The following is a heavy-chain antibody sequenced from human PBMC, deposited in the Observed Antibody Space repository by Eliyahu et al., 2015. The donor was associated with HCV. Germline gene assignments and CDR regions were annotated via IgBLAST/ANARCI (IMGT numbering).Heavy chain of an antibody. V-gene: IGHV3-30*18. CDR3: AKDHLRSYYDYVWGSYRSSGGMDV. Sequence: QVQLVESGGGVVQPGRSLRLXCXASGFTFSSXXMHWVRQAPGKGLGWVAVISYDGSNKYYADSVKGRFTISRDNSKNTLYLQMNSLRAEDTAVYYCAKDHLRSYYDYVWGSYRSSGGMDVWGQGTTVTVSS. D-gene: IGHD3-16*02. CDR1: GFTFSSXX. J-gene: IGHJ6*02. CDR2: ISYDGSNK.